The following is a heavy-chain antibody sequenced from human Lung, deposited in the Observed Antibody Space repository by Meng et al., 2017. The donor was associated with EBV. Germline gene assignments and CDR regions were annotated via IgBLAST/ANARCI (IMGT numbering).Heavy chain of an antibody. Sequence: AEGETPGSSVGVPWQASREFFSNFGIYLVRQGPGTRLGLVGRLNPIVTTPNYAQKFQDRVTITADESTSTTYMELRSLRSDDTAMYYCAKGGARRYGDYDALDFWGLGTLVTVSS. CDR2: LNPIVTTP. J-gene: IGHJ4*02. V-gene: IGHV1-69*11. CDR1: REFFSNFG. D-gene: IGHD4-17*01. CDR3: AKGGARRYGDYDALDF.